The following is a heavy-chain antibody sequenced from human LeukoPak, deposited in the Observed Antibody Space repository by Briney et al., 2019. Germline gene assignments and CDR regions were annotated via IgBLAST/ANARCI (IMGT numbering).Heavy chain of an antibody. V-gene: IGHV3-48*04. J-gene: IGHJ4*02. D-gene: IGHD6-13*01. CDR1: GFTFSSHS. Sequence: GGSLRLSCVASGFTFSSHSMNWVRQAPGKGLEWISYISSSSTIIHYVDSVKGRFTISRDNAKNSLYLQMNSLRAEDTAVYYCARGASSSWYSNKYYFDYWGQGTLVTVSS. CDR3: ARGASSSWYSNKYYFDY. CDR2: ISSSSTII.